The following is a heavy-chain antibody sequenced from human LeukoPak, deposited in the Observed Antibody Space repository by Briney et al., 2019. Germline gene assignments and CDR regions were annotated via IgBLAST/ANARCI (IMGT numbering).Heavy chain of an antibody. J-gene: IGHJ4*02. D-gene: IGHD3-16*01. Sequence: GGSLRLSCAASGFTVSSNYMSWVRQAPGKGLEWVANIKQDGSEKYYVDSVKGRFTISRDNAKNSLYLQMNSLRVEDTAVYYCAKPEVLFDYFDYWGQGTLVTVSS. CDR3: AKPEVLFDYFDY. V-gene: IGHV3-7*01. CDR1: GFTVSSNY. CDR2: IKQDGSEK.